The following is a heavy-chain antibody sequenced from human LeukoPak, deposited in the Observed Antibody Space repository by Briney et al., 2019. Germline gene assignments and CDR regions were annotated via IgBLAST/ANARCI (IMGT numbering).Heavy chain of an antibody. CDR2: IYHSGTT. J-gene: IGHJ5*02. Sequence: SETLSLTCTVSGYSISSGYFWGWIRQPPGKGLEWIGSIYHSGTTYYNPSLKSRVTISVDTSKNQFSLKLSSVTAADTAVYYCARGSSGWENWFDPWGQGTLVTVSS. V-gene: IGHV4-38-2*02. CDR3: ARGSSGWENWFDP. D-gene: IGHD6-13*01. CDR1: GYSISSGYF.